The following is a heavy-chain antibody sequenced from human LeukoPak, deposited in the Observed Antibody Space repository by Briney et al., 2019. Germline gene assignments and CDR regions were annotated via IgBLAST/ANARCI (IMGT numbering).Heavy chain of an antibody. J-gene: IGHJ6*02. Sequence: GGSLRLSCAASGFTFSNYWMTWVRQAPGKGLEWVANIKQEGSEKYYVDSVKGRFTISRDNAKNSLYLQMNSLRAEDTAVYYCARSETTYYYDSSVFYYYYGMDVWGQGTTVTVSS. V-gene: IGHV3-7*01. CDR3: ARSETTYYYDSSVFYYYYGMDV. CDR2: IKQEGSEK. CDR1: GFTFSNYW. D-gene: IGHD3-22*01.